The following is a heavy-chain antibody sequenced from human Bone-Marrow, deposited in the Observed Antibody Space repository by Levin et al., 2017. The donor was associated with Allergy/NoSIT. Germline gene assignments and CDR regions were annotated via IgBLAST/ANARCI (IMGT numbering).Heavy chain of an antibody. J-gene: IGHJ5*02. CDR3: ARHSSSSRGWFDP. CDR2: IYYSGST. CDR1: GGSISYYY. Sequence: SETLSLTCTVSGGSISYYYWSWIRQPPGEGLEWIGYIYYSGSTNYNPSLKSRVTISVDTSKNQFSLRLNSVTAADTAVYYCARHSSSSRGWFDPWGQGTLVTVSS. V-gene: IGHV4-59*08. D-gene: IGHD6-6*01.